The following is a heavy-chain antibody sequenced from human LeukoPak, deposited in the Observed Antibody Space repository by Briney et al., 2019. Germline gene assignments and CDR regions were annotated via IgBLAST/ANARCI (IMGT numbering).Heavy chain of an antibody. V-gene: IGHV3-48*03. J-gene: IGHJ6*04. Sequence: AGGSLRLSCAASEFSVGSNYMTWVRQAPGKGLEWVSYISGSGSTIYYADSVKGRFTISRDNAKNSLYLQMNSLRAEDTAVYYCAELGITMIGGVWGKGTTVTISS. CDR2: ISGSGSTI. CDR1: EFSVGSNY. CDR3: AELGITMIGGV. D-gene: IGHD3-10*02.